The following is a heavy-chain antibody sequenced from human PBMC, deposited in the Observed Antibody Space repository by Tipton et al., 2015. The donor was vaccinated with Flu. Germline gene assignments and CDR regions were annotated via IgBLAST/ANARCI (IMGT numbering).Heavy chain of an antibody. D-gene: IGHD2-2*01. Sequence: TLSLTCTVSGGSIRSGNHYWTWIRQPAGKELEYMGRISTSGITYYSPSLQSRVMISLDASKNQISLQLTSVTAADTAVYYCVRGVGYCTRTSCYASGPLEYWGQGTLVNVSS. J-gene: IGHJ4*02. V-gene: IGHV4-61*02. CDR3: VRGVGYCTRTSCYASGPLEY. CDR1: GGSIRSGNHY. CDR2: ISTSGIT.